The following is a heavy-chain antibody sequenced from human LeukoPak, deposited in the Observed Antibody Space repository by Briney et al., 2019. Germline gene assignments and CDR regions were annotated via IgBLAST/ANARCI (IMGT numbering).Heavy chain of an antibody. J-gene: IGHJ3*02. CDR1: GYTFTDYY. CDR2: INPNSGDT. V-gene: IGHV1-2*02. Sequence: ASVKVSCKASGYTFTDYYIHWVRQAPGQGLEWMGCINPNSGDTNYAQKFQGRVTMTRDTSISTAYMELSRLRSDDTAVYYCATSAGIHDGFDTWGQGTMVTVSP. CDR3: ATSAGIHDGFDT. D-gene: IGHD3-10*01.